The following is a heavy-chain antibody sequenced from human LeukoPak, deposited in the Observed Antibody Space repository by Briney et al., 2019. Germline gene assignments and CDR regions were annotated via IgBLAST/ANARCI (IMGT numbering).Heavy chain of an antibody. CDR1: GFIFSGYG. V-gene: IGHV3-30*18. Sequence: SGGSLRLSCAASGFIFSGYGMHWVRQAPGKGLEWVALIAHDESTIHYADSVKGRSTISRDNSKNTLYLQMNNLRVEDTAIYYCAKDRIVISFGDVSKHWGQGTLVTVSS. CDR3: AKDRIVISFGDVSKH. D-gene: IGHD3-10*01. J-gene: IGHJ1*01. CDR2: IAHDESTI.